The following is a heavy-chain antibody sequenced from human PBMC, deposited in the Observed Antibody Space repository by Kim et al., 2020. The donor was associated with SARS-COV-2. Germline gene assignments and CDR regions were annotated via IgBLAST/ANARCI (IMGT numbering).Heavy chain of an antibody. J-gene: IGHJ6*02. CDR1: GGTFSSYA. Sequence: SVKVSCKASGGTFSSYAISWVRQAPGQGLEWMGGIIPIFGTANYAQKFQGRVTITADESTSTAYMELSSLRSEDTAVYYCARLVNMFYYYGMDGWGQGTTVTVSS. D-gene: IGHD3-10*02. CDR3: ARLVNMFYYYGMDG. V-gene: IGHV1-69*13. CDR2: IIPIFGTA.